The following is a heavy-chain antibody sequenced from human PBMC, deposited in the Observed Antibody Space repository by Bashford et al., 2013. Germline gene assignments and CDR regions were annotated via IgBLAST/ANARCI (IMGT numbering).Heavy chain of an antibody. CDR1: GFTFTSYA. CDR3: AKPFYYDSSGLIDAFDV. V-gene: IGHV3-23*01. J-gene: IGHJ3*01. Sequence: GSLRLSCAASGFTFTSYAMNWVRQAPGKGLEWVSVISTSGDTTYYADSVKGRFTIARDNSKNTVYLQMNSLRAEDTAVYYCAKPFYYDSSGLIDAFDVWGQGTMVTVSS. CDR2: ISTSGDTT. D-gene: IGHD3-22*01.